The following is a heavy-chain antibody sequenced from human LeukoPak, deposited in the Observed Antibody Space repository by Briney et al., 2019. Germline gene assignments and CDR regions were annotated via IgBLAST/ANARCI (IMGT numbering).Heavy chain of an antibody. J-gene: IGHJ6*02. Sequence: SETLSPTCAVYGGSFSGYYWSWIRQPPGKGLEWIGEINHSGSTNYNPSLKSRVTISVDTSKNQFSLKLSSVTAADTAVYYCARGALGYGMDVWGQGTTVTVSS. CDR3: ARGALGYGMDV. CDR1: GGSFSGYY. D-gene: IGHD3-3*02. CDR2: INHSGST. V-gene: IGHV4-34*01.